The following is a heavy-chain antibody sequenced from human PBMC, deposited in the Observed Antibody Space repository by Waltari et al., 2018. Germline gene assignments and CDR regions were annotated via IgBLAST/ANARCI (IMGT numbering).Heavy chain of an antibody. CDR3: AREIPSWSSVTAPDADF. D-gene: IGHD2-21*02. CDR1: GASISSGAFF. J-gene: IGHJ4*02. Sequence: QVQLQASGPGLVKPSQTLSLTCTVSGASISSGAFFWSWIRQPPGQGLEWLGCIYHSGTTFYKSSLKSRLALSIETSKNQFSLRLASVTAADTAVYYCAREIPSWSSVTAPDADFWGQGTLVTVSS. V-gene: IGHV4-30-4*01. CDR2: IYHSGTT.